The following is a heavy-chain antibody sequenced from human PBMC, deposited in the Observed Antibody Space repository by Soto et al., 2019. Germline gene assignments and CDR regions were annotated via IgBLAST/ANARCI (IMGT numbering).Heavy chain of an antibody. V-gene: IGHV3-23*01. CDR2: ISGSGGST. J-gene: IGHJ6*03. CDR1: GFTFSSYG. Sequence: GSLRISYEASGFTFSSYGMSWVRQAPGKGLEWVSAISGSGGSTYYADSVKGRFTISRDNSKNTLYLQMNSLRAEDTAVYYCAKDSNNLDQTYYDLWSGYYGRYYYMDVWGKGTTVTVSS. D-gene: IGHD3-3*01. CDR3: AKDSNNLDQTYYDLWSGYYGRYYYMDV.